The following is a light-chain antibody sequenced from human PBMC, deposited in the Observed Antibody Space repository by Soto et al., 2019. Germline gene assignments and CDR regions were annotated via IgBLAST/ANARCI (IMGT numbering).Light chain of an antibody. V-gene: IGKV1-6*01. CDR3: LQDFNYPRT. Sequence: AIQMNQSPSSLSASVGDRVTITCRASQDIRRDLGWYQQKPGKAPKLLIYAASTLQSGVTLRFSGSGSGTDFTLTISSLQPEDFATYYCLQDFNYPRTFGGGTEVDIK. CDR2: AAS. J-gene: IGKJ4*01. CDR1: QDIRRD.